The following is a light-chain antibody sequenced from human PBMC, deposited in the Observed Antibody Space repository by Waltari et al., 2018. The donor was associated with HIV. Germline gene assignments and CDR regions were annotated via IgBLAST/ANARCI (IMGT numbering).Light chain of an antibody. Sequence: QSALTQPASVSGSPGQSITISCPGTSSDVGGYNYVSWYQQHPGKAPKLMIYEVSNRPSGVSNRFSGSKSGNTASLTISGLQAEDEADYYCSSYTSSSTRLFVFGTGTKVTVL. CDR3: SSYTSSSTRLFV. V-gene: IGLV2-14*01. J-gene: IGLJ1*01. CDR2: EVS. CDR1: SSDVGGYNY.